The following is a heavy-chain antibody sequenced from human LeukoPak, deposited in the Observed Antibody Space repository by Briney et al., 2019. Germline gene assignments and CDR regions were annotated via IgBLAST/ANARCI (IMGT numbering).Heavy chain of an antibody. Sequence: GGSLRLSCAASGFTFSSYGMHCVRPAPGKGLEWVAFIRYDGSNKYYADSVKGRFTISRDNSKNTLYLQMNSLRAEDTAVYYCAKDRGSWFGELLDYWGRGTLVTVSS. CDR2: IRYDGSNK. CDR3: AKDRGSWFGELLDY. CDR1: GFTFSSYG. V-gene: IGHV3-30*02. D-gene: IGHD3-10*01. J-gene: IGHJ4*02.